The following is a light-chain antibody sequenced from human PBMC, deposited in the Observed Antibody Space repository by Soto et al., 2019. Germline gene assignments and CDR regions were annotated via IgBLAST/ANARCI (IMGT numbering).Light chain of an antibody. V-gene: IGLV2-14*01. CDR2: DVS. CDR1: SSDVGGYNY. CDR3: SPYPSSSTLSD. J-gene: IGLJ1*01. Sequence: QSALTQPASVSGSPGQSITISCTGTSSDVGGYNYVSWYQQHPGKAPKLMIYDVSNRPSGVSNRCSGSKSGNTASLTISGLQAEDEADYFRSPYPSSSTLSDFGTGTKVTVL.